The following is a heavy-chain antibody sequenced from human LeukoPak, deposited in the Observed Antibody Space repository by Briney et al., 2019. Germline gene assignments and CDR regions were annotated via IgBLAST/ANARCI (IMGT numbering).Heavy chain of an antibody. V-gene: IGHV3-13*01. CDR3: ARGRGAAGPFDY. J-gene: IGHJ4*02. D-gene: IGHD6-13*01. CDR1: GFTFSSYD. CDR2: IGTAGDT. Sequence: GGSLRLSCAASGFTFSSYDMHWVRQATGKGLEWVSAIGTAGDTYYPGSVKGRFTISRENAKNSLYLQMNSLRAGDTAVYYCARGRGAAGPFDYWGQGTLVIVSS.